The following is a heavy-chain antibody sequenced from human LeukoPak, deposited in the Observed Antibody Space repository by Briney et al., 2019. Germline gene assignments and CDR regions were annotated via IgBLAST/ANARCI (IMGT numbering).Heavy chain of an antibody. Sequence: GRSLRLSCAASGFTFTNCAMHWVRQAPGKGLEWVAVISFDGTNKYYADSVKGRFTISRDNAKNSLYLQMNSLRDEDTAVYYCARVTRYCSSTSCWTHFDYWGQGTLVTVSS. V-gene: IGHV3-30-3*01. J-gene: IGHJ4*02. CDR2: ISFDGTNK. D-gene: IGHD2-2*01. CDR1: GFTFTNCA. CDR3: ARVTRYCSSTSCWTHFDY.